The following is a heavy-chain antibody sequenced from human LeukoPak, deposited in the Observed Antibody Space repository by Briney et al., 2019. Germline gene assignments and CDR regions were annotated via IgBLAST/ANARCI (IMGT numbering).Heavy chain of an antibody. D-gene: IGHD5-24*01. CDR3: ARVEDGCLKD. CDR1: GGSISTSY. Sequence: PSETLSLTCTVSGGSISTSYWSWIRQPPGKGLEWIGYIYHSGNTNYNPSLKSRVIISGDTSKNQFSLKLSSVTAADTGVYYCARVEDGCLKDWGQGTLVTVSS. V-gene: IGHV4-59*01. CDR2: IYHSGNT. J-gene: IGHJ4*02.